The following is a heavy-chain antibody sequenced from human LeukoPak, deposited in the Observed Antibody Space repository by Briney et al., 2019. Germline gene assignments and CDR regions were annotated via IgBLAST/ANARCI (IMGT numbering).Heavy chain of an antibody. CDR2: IYSGGST. V-gene: IGHV3-53*01. D-gene: IGHD6-6*01. CDR1: GFTVSSNY. Sequence: PGGSLRLSCAASGFTVSSNYMSWVRQAPGKGLEWVSVIYSGGSTYYADSVKGRFTISRDNSKNTLYLQMSSLRAEDTAVYYWATVAFRSSSYISGIDYWGQGTLVTVSS. CDR3: ATVAFRSSSYISGIDY. J-gene: IGHJ4*02.